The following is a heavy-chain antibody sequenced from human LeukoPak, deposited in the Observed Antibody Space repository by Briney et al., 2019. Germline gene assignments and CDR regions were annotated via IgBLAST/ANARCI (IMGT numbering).Heavy chain of an antibody. CDR2: INHSGNT. D-gene: IGHD2-2*01. J-gene: IGHJ4*02. V-gene: IGHV4-34*01. CDR1: GGSFSGYY. CDR3: ARGLGYCSRTSCSFDY. Sequence: SETLSLTCAVYGGSFSGYYWSLIRQPPGKGLEWIGEINHSGNTNYNPSLKSRVTISVDTSKNQFSLQLSSVTAADTAVYYCARGLGYCSRTSCSFDYWGQGTLVTVSS.